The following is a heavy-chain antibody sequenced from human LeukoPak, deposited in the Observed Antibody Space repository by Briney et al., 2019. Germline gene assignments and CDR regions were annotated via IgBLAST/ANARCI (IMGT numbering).Heavy chain of an antibody. CDR1: GFSLSTSGMC. Sequence: SGPTLVNPTQTLTLTCTFSGFSLSTSGMCVRWVRQPPGKAREWLALIDWDDDKYYSTSLKTRLTISKDTSKNQVVLTMTNMDPVDTATYYCARIPRYYYGSGSYFDYWGQGTLVTVSS. CDR3: ARIPRYYYGSGSYFDY. CDR2: IDWDDDK. V-gene: IGHV2-70*20. J-gene: IGHJ4*02. D-gene: IGHD3-10*01.